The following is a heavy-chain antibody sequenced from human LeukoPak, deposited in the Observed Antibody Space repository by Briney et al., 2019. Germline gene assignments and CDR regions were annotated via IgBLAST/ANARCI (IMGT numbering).Heavy chain of an antibody. CDR2: ISGGVENR. Sequence: GGTLRLSCAASGFTFSDYGMNWVRLAPGKGLEWVSSISGGVENRYYADSVKGRFIISRDDSKNTFYLQMNSLGAEDTAVYYCARDLRLGEQRGQGTLVTVSS. CDR3: ARDLRLGEQ. CDR1: GFTFSDYG. J-gene: IGHJ4*02. D-gene: IGHD3-16*01. V-gene: IGHV3-23*01.